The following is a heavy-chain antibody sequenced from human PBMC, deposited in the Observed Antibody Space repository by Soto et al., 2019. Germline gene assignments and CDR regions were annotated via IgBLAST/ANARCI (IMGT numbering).Heavy chain of an antibody. V-gene: IGHV4-31*03. CDR3: ARDRRYNYGNWFDP. J-gene: IGHJ5*02. Sequence: QVQLQESGPGLVKPSQTLSLTCTVSGGSISSGGYYWSWIRQHPGKGLEWIGYIYYSGSTYYNPSVKSRVTISVATSKNQFSLKLSSVTAADTAVYYCARDRRYNYGNWFDPWGQGTLVTVSS. CDR2: IYYSGST. D-gene: IGHD5-18*01. CDR1: GGSISSGGYY.